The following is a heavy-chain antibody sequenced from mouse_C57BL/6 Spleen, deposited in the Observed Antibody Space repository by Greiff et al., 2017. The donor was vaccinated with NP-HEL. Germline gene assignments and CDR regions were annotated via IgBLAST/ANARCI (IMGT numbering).Heavy chain of an antibody. CDR3: ARSGSNYPYYAMDY. V-gene: IGHV1-54*01. CDR1: GYAFTNYL. Sequence: VQRVESGAELVRPGTSVKVSCKASGYAFTNYLIEWVKQRPGQGLEWIGVINPGSGGTNYNEKFKGKATLTADKSSSTAYMQLSSLTSEDSAVYFCARSGSNYPYYAMDYWGQGTSVTVSS. J-gene: IGHJ4*01. D-gene: IGHD2-5*01. CDR2: INPGSGGT.